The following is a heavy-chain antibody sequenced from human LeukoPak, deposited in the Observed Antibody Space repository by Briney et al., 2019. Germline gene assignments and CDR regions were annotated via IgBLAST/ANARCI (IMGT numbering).Heavy chain of an antibody. D-gene: IGHD1-1*01. CDR1: GVTFRSYG. CDR2: ISYDGSNK. J-gene: IGHJ6*02. Sequence: GGALRLACAASGVTFRSYGMQWVRQAPGKGLEWVAVISYDGSNKYYADSVKGRFTISRDNSKNTLYLQMNSLRAEDTAVYYCAKSVQLERRYYYYGMDVWGQGTTVTVSS. V-gene: IGHV3-30*18. CDR3: AKSVQLERRYYYYGMDV.